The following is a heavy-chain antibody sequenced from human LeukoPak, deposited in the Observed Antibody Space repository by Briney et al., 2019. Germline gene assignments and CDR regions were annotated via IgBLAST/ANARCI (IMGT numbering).Heavy chain of an antibody. CDR2: ISGSGGST. Sequence: GGSLRLSCAASGFTITNAWMSWVRQAPGKGLEWVSAISGSGGSTYYADSVKGRFTISRDNSKNTLYLQMNSLRAEDTAVYYCAKAIYYYGSGSYFDYWGQGTLVTVSS. D-gene: IGHD3-10*01. V-gene: IGHV3-23*01. J-gene: IGHJ4*02. CDR1: GFTITNAW. CDR3: AKAIYYYGSGSYFDY.